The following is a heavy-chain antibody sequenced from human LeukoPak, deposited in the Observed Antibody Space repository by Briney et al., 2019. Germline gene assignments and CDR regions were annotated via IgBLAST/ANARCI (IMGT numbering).Heavy chain of an antibody. V-gene: IGHV3-9*01. Sequence: GGSLRLSCAASGFTFDDYAMHWVRQAPGKGLEWVSGISWNSGSIGYADSVKGRFTISRDTTKNSLYLQMNSLRAEDTALYYCAKDIGGAAARYAFDIWGQGTMVTVSS. CDR3: AKDIGGAAARYAFDI. CDR2: ISWNSGSI. CDR1: GFTFDDYA. J-gene: IGHJ3*02. D-gene: IGHD6-19*01.